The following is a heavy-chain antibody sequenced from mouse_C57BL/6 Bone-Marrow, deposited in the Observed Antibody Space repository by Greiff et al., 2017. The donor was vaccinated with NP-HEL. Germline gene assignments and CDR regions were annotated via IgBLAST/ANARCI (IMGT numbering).Heavy chain of an antibody. Sequence: EVKLVESGGGLVQPGGSMKLSCAASGFTFSDDWMDWVRQSPEKGLEWVAEIRNKANNNATYYAESVKGRFTISRDDSKSSVYMQMNSLRAEDTGMYYCTSPSYYYAMDYWGQGTSVTVSS. CDR1: GFTFSDDW. J-gene: IGHJ4*01. CDR3: TSPSYYYAMDY. CDR2: IRNKANNNAT. V-gene: IGHV6-6*01.